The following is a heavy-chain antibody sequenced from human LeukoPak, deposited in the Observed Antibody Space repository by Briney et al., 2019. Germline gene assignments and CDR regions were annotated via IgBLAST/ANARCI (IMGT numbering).Heavy chain of an antibody. CDR1: GGSISSYY. CDR2: IYYSGST. Sequence: SETLSLTCTVSGGSISSYYWSWIRQPPGKGLEWIGYIYYSGSTNYNPSLKSRVTISVDTSKNQFSLKLSSVTAADTAVYYCARSWDPPAFDIWGQGTMVTVSS. D-gene: IGHD1-26*01. J-gene: IGHJ3*02. CDR3: ARSWDPPAFDI. V-gene: IGHV4-59*01.